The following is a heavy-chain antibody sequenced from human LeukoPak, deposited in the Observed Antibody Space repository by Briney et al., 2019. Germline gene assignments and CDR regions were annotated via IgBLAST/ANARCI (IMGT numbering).Heavy chain of an antibody. CDR1: GFTFSSYG. Sequence: GGSLRLSCAASGFTFSSYGMHWVRQAPGKGLEWVAVISYDGSNKYYADSVKGRFTISRDNSKNTLYLRMNSLRAEDTAVYYCANGNYYGSGSYGYFDYWGQGTLVTVSS. D-gene: IGHD3-10*01. V-gene: IGHV3-30*18. J-gene: IGHJ4*02. CDR2: ISYDGSNK. CDR3: ANGNYYGSGSYGYFDY.